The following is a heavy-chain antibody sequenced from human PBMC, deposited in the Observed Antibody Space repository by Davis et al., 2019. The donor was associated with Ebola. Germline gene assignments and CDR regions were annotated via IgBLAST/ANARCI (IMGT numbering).Heavy chain of an antibody. D-gene: IGHD3-22*01. V-gene: IGHV4-34*01. CDR2: INHSGST. J-gene: IGHJ4*02. CDR1: GGSFSGYY. Sequence: MPSETLSLTCAVYGGSFSGYYWSWIRQPPGKGLEWIGEINHSGSTNYNPSLKSRVTISVDTSKNQFSLKLSSVTAADTAVYYCATGYFYDSSGSYYVFWGQGTLVTVSS. CDR3: ATGYFYDSSGSYYVF.